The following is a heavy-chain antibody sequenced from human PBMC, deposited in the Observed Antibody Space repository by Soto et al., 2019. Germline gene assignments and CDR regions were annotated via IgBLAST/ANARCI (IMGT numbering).Heavy chain of an antibody. D-gene: IGHD1-7*01. CDR2: INPNSGGT. Sequence: ASVTVSCKASGYTFTGYYIHWVRQAPGQGLEWMGWINPNSGGTNYAQKFQGWVTMTRNTSISTAYMELSRLRSDDTAVYYCARDNNWNYNAFDIWGQGTMVTVSS. J-gene: IGHJ3*02. CDR1: GYTFTGYY. CDR3: ARDNNWNYNAFDI. V-gene: IGHV1-2*04.